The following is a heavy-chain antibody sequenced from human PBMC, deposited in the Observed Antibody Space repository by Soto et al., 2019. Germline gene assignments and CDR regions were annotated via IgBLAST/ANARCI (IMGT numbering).Heavy chain of an antibody. Sequence: GASVKVSCKASGYTFTSLYMNWVRQAPGQGLEWMGIINPSGGATTYAQKFQGRVTMTRDTSTSTVYMELSSLRSEDTAVYYCAKGGLSSRSWFDPWGQGTLVTVS. CDR2: INPSGGAT. CDR3: AKGGLSSRSWFDP. CDR1: GYTFTSLY. J-gene: IGHJ5*02. D-gene: IGHD6-6*01. V-gene: IGHV1-46*01.